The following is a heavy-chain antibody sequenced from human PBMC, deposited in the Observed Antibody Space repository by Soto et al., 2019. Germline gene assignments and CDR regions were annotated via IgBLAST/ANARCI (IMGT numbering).Heavy chain of an antibody. CDR1: GYSLSGLS. CDR3: ATGDIGMANFDY. Sequence: GASVKVSCKVSGYSLSGLSMHWVRQAPGKGLEWMGGYNPEEGETIYAQKLHGRVTMTEDRSTDTAYMELSSLRSEDTAVYYCATGDIGMANFDYWGHGTLVTVSS. D-gene: IGHD5-18*01. J-gene: IGHJ4*01. V-gene: IGHV1-24*01. CDR2: YNPEEGET.